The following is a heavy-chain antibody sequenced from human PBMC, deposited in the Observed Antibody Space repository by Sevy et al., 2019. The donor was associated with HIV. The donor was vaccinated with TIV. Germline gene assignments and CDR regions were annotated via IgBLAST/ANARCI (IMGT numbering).Heavy chain of an antibody. V-gene: IGHV3-11*01. CDR3: ARDHVKDGDLGDYYYFAMDV. J-gene: IGHJ6*02. CDR2: ISGSDNTI. CDR1: GFTFSDYY. D-gene: IGHD4-17*01. Sequence: GGSLRLSCAASGFTFSDYYMSWIRQAPGKGLEWVSYISGSDNTIFYADSVKGRFTISRDNAKNSLYLQMTSLRAEDTAVYYCARDHVKDGDLGDYYYFAMDVWGQGTTFTVSS.